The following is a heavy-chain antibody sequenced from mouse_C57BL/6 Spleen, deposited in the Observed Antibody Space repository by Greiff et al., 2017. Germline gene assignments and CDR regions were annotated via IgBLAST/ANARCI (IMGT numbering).Heavy chain of an antibody. Sequence: VQLQQSGAELVRPGASVKLSCTASGFNIKDDYMHWVKQRPEQGLEWIGWIDPENGDTEYASKFQGKATITADTSSNTAYLQLSSLTSEDTAVYYCTTVFYDVYSRFADWGQGTLVTVSA. J-gene: IGHJ3*01. CDR1: GFNIKDDY. D-gene: IGHD2-3*01. CDR3: TTVFYDVYSRFAD. CDR2: IDPENGDT. V-gene: IGHV14-4*01.